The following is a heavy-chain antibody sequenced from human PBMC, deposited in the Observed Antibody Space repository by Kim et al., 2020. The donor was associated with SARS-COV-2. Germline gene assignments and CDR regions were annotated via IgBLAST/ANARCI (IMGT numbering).Heavy chain of an antibody. Sequence: KSRVTISGDTSKNQFYLQLSSVTAADTAVYYCARFITVVTAIFRYTWFDPWGQGTLVTVSS. CDR3: ARFITVVTAIFRYTWFDP. J-gene: IGHJ5*02. V-gene: IGHV4-34*01. D-gene: IGHD2-21*02.